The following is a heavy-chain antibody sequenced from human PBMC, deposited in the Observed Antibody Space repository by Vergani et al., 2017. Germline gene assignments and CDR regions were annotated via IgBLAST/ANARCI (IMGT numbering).Heavy chain of an antibody. D-gene: IGHD2-2*01. J-gene: IGHJ5*02. CDR3: AEGARVHNWFDP. Sequence: EVQLVESGGGLVQPGRSLRLSCAASGFTFDDYAMHWVRQAPGKGLEWVSGISWNSGSIGHADSVKGRFTISRDNAKNSLYLQMNSLRAEETALFYCAEGARVHNWFDPWGQGTLVTVSS. V-gene: IGHV3-9*01. CDR1: GFTFDDYA. CDR2: ISWNSGSI.